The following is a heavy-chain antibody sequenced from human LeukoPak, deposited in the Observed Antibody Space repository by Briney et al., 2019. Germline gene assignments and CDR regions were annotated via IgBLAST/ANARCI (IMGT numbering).Heavy chain of an antibody. J-gene: IGHJ3*02. Sequence: SQTLSLTCTVSGGSISSGDYYWSWIRQTPGKGLEWIGYIYYSGSTYYNPSLKSRVTISVDTSKNQFSLKLSSVTAADTTVYYCASALRAYYDFWSGYYPGDFDIWGQGTMVTVSS. D-gene: IGHD3-3*01. CDR3: ASALRAYYDFWSGYYPGDFDI. V-gene: IGHV4-30-4*08. CDR1: GGSISSGDYY. CDR2: IYYSGST.